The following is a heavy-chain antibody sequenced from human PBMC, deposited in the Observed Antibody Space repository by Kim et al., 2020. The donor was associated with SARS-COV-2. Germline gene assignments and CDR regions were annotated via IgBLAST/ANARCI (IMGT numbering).Heavy chain of an antibody. CDR3: ARSPAFCSSTSCYTTYYYYGMDV. CDR2: IYYSGST. V-gene: IGHV4-39*01. D-gene: IGHD2-2*02. J-gene: IGHJ6*02. Sequence: SETLSLTCTVSGGSISSSSYYWGWIRQPPGKGLEWIGSIYYSGSTYYNPSLKSRVTISVDTSKNQFSLKLSSVTAADTAVYYCARSPAFCSSTSCYTTYYYYGMDVWGQGTTVTVSS. CDR1: GGSISSSSYY.